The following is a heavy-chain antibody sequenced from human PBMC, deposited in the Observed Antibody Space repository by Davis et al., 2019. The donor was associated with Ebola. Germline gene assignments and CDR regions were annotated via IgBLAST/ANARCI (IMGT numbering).Heavy chain of an antibody. CDR1: GGSISSSNW. CDR2: IYHSGST. J-gene: IGHJ3*02. CDR3: ARERVAVADRGAFDI. Sequence: PSETLSLTCAVSGGSISSSNWWNWVRQPPGKGLEWIGAIYHSGSTNYNPSLKSRVTISVDKSKNQFSLKLSSVTAADTAVYYCARERVAVADRGAFDIWGQGTMVTVSS. V-gene: IGHV4-4*02. D-gene: IGHD6-19*01.